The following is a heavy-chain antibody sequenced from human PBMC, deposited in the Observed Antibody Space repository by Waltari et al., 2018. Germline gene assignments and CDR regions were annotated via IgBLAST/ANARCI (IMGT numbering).Heavy chain of an antibody. D-gene: IGHD3-10*01. Sequence: QVQLQQWGAGLLKPSETLSLTCAVYGGSFSGYSWSWIRQPPGKGLEWIGEINHSVNTNYNPSLKSRVTISVDTSKKQFSLKLSSVTAADTAVYYCARRIQLTYYYGSGSYYSVWGQGTLVTVSS. V-gene: IGHV4-34*01. CDR2: INHSVNT. CDR3: ARRIQLTYYYGSGSYYSV. CDR1: GGSFSGYS. J-gene: IGHJ4*02.